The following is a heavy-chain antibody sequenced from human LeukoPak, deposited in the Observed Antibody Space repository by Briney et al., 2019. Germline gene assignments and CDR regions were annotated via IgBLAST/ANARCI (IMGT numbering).Heavy chain of an antibody. J-gene: IGHJ6*03. CDR3: ARERGGSYEDYYYYMDV. Sequence: SETLSLTCTVSGGSISSSSYYWGWIRQPPGKGLEWIGSIYYSGSTYYNPSLQSRVTISVDTSKNQFSLKLSSVTAADTAVYYCARERGGSYEDYYYYMDVWGKGTTVTVSS. V-gene: IGHV4-39*07. CDR1: GGSISSSSYY. D-gene: IGHD1-26*01. CDR2: IYYSGST.